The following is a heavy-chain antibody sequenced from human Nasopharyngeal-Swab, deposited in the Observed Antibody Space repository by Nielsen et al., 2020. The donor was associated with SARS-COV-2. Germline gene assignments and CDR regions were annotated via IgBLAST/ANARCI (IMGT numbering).Heavy chain of an antibody. Sequence: WAAHAPGQGCVGLGIINPSGGSTSSAQKFQGRVTMTRDTSTSTVYMELSSLRSEDTAVYYCARELHSSGWGTPHWYFDLWGRGTLVTVSS. CDR2: INPSGGST. CDR3: ARELHSSGWGTPHWYFDL. D-gene: IGHD6-19*01. J-gene: IGHJ2*01. V-gene: IGHV1-46*01.